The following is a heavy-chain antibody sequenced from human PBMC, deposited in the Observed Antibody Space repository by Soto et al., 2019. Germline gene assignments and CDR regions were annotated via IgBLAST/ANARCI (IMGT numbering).Heavy chain of an antibody. CDR2: IYPGDSDT. V-gene: IGHV5-51*01. D-gene: IGHD3-22*01. J-gene: IGHJ4*02. CDR1: GYSFTSYC. Sequence: PGESLKISCNGSGYSFTSYCIGWVRQTPGKGLEWMGIIYPGDSDTRHSPSFQGQVTISADKSISTAYLQWSSLKASDTAMYYCARGYYDSSGYPSYFDCWGQGTLVTVSS. CDR3: ARGYYDSSGYPSYFDC.